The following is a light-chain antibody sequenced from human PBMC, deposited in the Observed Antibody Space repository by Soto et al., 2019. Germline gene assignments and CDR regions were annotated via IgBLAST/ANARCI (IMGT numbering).Light chain of an antibody. CDR1: QGISHW. CDR3: QHTSTFPPVT. Sequence: DIPMTQSPSSVSASVGDRVTITCRASQGISHWLAWYQLKPGKAHKLMIYAASTLHSGVASRFSGSGSGTDFALTTINLQPEDFATFYCQHTSTFPPVTFGQGTRLDI. V-gene: IGKV1-12*01. CDR2: AAS. J-gene: IGKJ5*01.